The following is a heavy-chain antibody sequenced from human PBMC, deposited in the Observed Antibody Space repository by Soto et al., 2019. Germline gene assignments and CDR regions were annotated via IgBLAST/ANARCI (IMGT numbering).Heavy chain of an antibody. CDR1: GYTFTGYY. Sequence: ASVKVSCKASGYTFTGYYMHCVRQAPGQGLEWMGWINPNSGGTNYAQKFQGWVTMTRDTSISTAYMELSRLRSDDTAVYYCARGGRGYSSGWYYYGMNVWGQGTTVTVSS. D-gene: IGHD6-19*01. V-gene: IGHV1-2*04. J-gene: IGHJ6*02. CDR3: ARGGRGYSSGWYYYGMNV. CDR2: INPNSGGT.